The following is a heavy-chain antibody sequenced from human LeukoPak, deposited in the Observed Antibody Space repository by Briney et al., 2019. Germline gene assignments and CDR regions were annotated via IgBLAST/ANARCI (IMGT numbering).Heavy chain of an antibody. CDR1: DDSITMYY. V-gene: IGHV4-59*01. CDR3: ARGRVSSSTWYSTYYYFFYMDF. Sequence: SETLSLTCTVSDDSITMYYWTWIRQPPGKGLEWIGYVDHTGSTKFNPSLNGRVSISRDTSNNFFSLRLRSVTAADTAVYFCARGRVSSSTWYSTYYYFFYMDFWGEGTTVTASS. CDR2: VDHTGST. D-gene: IGHD4-11*01. J-gene: IGHJ6*03.